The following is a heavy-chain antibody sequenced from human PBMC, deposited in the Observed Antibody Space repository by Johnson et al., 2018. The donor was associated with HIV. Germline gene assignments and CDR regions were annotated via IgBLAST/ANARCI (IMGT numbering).Heavy chain of an antibody. V-gene: IGHV3-30*02. J-gene: IGHJ3*02. D-gene: IGHD2/OR15-2a*01. CDR3: TTDHYFLDAFDI. CDR1: GFTFSSYG. Sequence: QVQLVESGGGVVQPGRSLRLSCAASGFTFSSYGMHWVRQAPGKGLEWVAFIRYDGSNKYYADSVKGRFTISRDNSKNTLYVQMKSLKTEDTAVYYCTTDHYFLDAFDIWGQGTMVTVSS. CDR2: IRYDGSNK.